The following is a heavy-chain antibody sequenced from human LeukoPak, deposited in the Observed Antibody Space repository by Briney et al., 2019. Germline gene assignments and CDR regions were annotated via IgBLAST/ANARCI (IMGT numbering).Heavy chain of an antibody. J-gene: IGHJ3*02. V-gene: IGHV3-33*01. CDR1: GFTFSSYG. Sequence: GGSLRLSCAASGFTFSSYGMHWVRQAPGKGLEWVAVIWYDGSNKYYADPVKGRFTISRDNSKNTLYLQMNSLRAEDTAVYYCARDFLPFGGVIGLEAFDIWGQGTMVTVSS. CDR3: ARDFLPFGGVIGLEAFDI. D-gene: IGHD3-16*02. CDR2: IWYDGSNK.